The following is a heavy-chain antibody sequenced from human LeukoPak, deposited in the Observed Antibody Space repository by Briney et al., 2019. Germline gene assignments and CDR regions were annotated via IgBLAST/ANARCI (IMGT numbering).Heavy chain of an antibody. V-gene: IGHV3-33*01. Sequence: GRSLRLSCAASGFTFSSYGMHWVRQAPGKGLEWVAVIWCDGSNKYYADSVKGRFTISRDNSKNTLYLQMNSLRAEDTAVYYCARAFDGYSPFDYWGQGTLVTVSS. CDR3: ARAFDGYSPFDY. CDR2: IWCDGSNK. D-gene: IGHD5-24*01. CDR1: GFTFSSYG. J-gene: IGHJ4*02.